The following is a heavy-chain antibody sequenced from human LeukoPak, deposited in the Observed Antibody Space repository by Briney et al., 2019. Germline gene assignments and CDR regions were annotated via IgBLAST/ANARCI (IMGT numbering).Heavy chain of an antibody. Sequence: SENLSLTCAFYGGSFSGYYWSWIRQPPGKGLEWIGEINHSGSTNYNPSLKSRVTISVDTSKNQFSLKLSSVTAADTAVYYFARQRRYDFWSGYQYKWFYPWGQGTLVTVSS. CDR1: GGSFSGYY. J-gene: IGHJ5*02. CDR3: ARQRRYDFWSGYQYKWFYP. V-gene: IGHV4-34*01. D-gene: IGHD3-3*01. CDR2: INHSGST.